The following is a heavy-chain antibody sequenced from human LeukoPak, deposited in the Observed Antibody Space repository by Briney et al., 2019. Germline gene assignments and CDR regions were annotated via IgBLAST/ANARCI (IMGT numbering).Heavy chain of an antibody. Sequence: PSETLSLTCAVYGGSFSGYYWTWIRQPPGKGLEWIGEINHSGSTTYKPSLKSRVTISVDTSKNHFSLRLTSVTAADTAVYHCARGPCSTSCHRSWYFDYWGQGTLVTVSS. D-gene: IGHD2-2*01. CDR2: INHSGST. V-gene: IGHV4-34*01. CDR1: GGSFSGYY. J-gene: IGHJ4*02. CDR3: ARGPCSTSCHRSWYFDY.